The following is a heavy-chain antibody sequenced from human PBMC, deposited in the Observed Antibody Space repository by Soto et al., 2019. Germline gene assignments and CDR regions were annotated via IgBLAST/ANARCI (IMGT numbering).Heavy chain of an antibody. V-gene: IGHV4-39*01. D-gene: IGHD5-12*01. CDR1: GGSISSYY. CDR2: IYYSGST. CDR3: ARQNSGYDEDFDY. Sequence: SETLSLTCTVSGGSISSYYWGWIRQPPGKGLEWIGSIYYSGSTYYNPSLKSRVTISVDTSKNQFSLKLSSVTAADTAVYYCARQNSGYDEDFDYWGQGTLVTVSS. J-gene: IGHJ4*02.